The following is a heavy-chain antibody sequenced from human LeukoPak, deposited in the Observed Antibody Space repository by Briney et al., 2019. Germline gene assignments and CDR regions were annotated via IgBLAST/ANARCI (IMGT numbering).Heavy chain of an antibody. D-gene: IGHD4-11*01. CDR2: IYSGGST. J-gene: IGHJ4*02. Sequence: GGSLRLSCAASGFTVSSNYMSWVRQAPGKGLEWVSVIYSGGSTYYADSVKGRFTISRDNSKNTLYLQMSSLRAEDTAVYYCARAFYSNYECWGQGTLVTVSS. V-gene: IGHV3-66*02. CDR1: GFTVSSNY. CDR3: ARAFYSNYEC.